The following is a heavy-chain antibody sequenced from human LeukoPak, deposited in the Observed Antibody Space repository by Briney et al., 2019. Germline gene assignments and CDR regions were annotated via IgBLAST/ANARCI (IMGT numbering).Heavy chain of an antibody. CDR1: GYSFTSYW. CDR3: ARISITMVRGVNPLVLDAFDI. V-gene: IGHV5-51*01. CDR2: IYPGDSDT. J-gene: IGHJ3*02. D-gene: IGHD3-10*01. Sequence: GESLKISCKGSGYSFTSYWIGWVRQMPGRGLEWMGIIYPGDSDTRYSPSFQGQVTISADKSISTAYLQWSSLKASDTAMYYCARISITMVRGVNPLVLDAFDIWGQGTMVTVSS.